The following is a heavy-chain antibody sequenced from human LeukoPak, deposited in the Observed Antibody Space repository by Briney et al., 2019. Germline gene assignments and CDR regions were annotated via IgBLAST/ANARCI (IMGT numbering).Heavy chain of an antibody. J-gene: IGHJ3*02. V-gene: IGHV3-21*01. Sequence: GGSLRLSCSASGFTFSSYSMNWVRQAPGKGLEWVSSISSSSSYIYYADSVKVRFTISRDNAKNSLYLQMNSLRAEDTAVYYCARGRTYYYGSGGSAFDIWGQGTTVTVSS. CDR1: GFTFSSYS. CDR2: ISSSSSYI. D-gene: IGHD3-10*01. CDR3: ARGRTYYYGSGGSAFDI.